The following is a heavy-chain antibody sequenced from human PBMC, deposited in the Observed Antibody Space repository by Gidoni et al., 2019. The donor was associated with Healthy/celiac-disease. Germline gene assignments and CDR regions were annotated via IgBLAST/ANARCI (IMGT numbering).Heavy chain of an antibody. CDR3: ARLRSGSYYRGPFDY. J-gene: IGHJ4*02. Sequence: QLQLPESGPGLVKPSETLSLTCTVSGGPLSRSSYYWGWIRQPPGKGLEWIGSIYYSGSTYYNPSLKSRVTISVDTSKNQFSLKLSSVTAADTAVYYCARLRSGSYYRGPFDYWGQGTLVTVSS. CDR1: GGPLSRSSYY. CDR2: IYYSGST. D-gene: IGHD1-26*01. V-gene: IGHV4-39*01.